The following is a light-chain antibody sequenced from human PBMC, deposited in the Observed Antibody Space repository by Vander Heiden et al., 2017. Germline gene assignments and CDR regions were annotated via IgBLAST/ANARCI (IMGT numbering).Light chain of an antibody. CDR3: AAWDDILSSRV. J-gene: IGLJ3*02. CDR2: RND. V-gene: IGLV1-44*01. Sequence: SVLTQPPSASGPPGQRVTISCSGSNSNIEINTVNWFQQLPGTAPKLLIYRNDQRPSGVPDRFSGSKSGTSASLAISGLQSEDEADYYCAAWDDILSSRVFGGGTKLTVL. CDR1: NSNIEINT.